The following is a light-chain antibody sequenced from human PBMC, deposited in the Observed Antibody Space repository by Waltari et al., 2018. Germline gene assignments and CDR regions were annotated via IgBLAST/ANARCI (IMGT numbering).Light chain of an antibody. CDR3: QQNYAFPRT. CDR2: TAT. V-gene: IGKV1D-8*01. Sequence: VIGVTASPSLLSASPGDPVSSTCWTSQDVKNHFAWYKQKPGKAPELLIYTATFLQTGVPSRFSGSGSGTDCTLTITSLQSEDFATDFCQQNYAFPRTFGQGTKVEVK. J-gene: IGKJ1*01. CDR1: QDVKNH.